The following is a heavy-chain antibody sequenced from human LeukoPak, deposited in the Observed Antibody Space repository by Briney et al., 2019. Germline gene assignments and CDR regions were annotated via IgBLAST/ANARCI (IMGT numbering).Heavy chain of an antibody. V-gene: IGHV4-59*08. CDR1: GGSISSYY. CDR2: IYYSEST. D-gene: IGHD3-10*01. J-gene: IGHJ4*02. Sequence: SETLSLTCTVSGGSISSYYWSWIRQPPGKGLEWIGYIYYSESTNYNPSLKSRVTISVDTSKNQFSLKLSFVTAADTAVYYCARLTMVRGVRVFDYWGQGTLVTVSS. CDR3: ARLTMVRGVRVFDY.